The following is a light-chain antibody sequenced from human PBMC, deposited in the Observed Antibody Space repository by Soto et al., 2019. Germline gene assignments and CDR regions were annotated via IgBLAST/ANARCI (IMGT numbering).Light chain of an antibody. Sequence: DIQMTQSPSSLSASVGDRVTITCRAGQSISTYLNWYQQKPGKAPNLLIYAAFNLQSGVPSRFRGSGSGTHFTLNIDSLPHGDSATYFCQQSYSTPPEYTFSQGTKLEIK. CDR2: AAF. J-gene: IGKJ2*01. V-gene: IGKV1-39*01. CDR1: QSISTY. CDR3: QQSYSTPPEYT.